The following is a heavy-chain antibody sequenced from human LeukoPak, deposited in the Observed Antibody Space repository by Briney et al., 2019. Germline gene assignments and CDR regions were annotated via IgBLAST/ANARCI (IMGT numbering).Heavy chain of an antibody. CDR2: IYSSGST. V-gene: IGHV4-59*08. J-gene: IGHJ3*02. D-gene: IGHD5-12*01. CDR1: GGSINDYY. Sequence: SETLSLTCTVSGGSINDYYWNWIRQPPGKGLEWIGYIYSSGSTNYSPSLKSRVTISVDTSKNQFSLKLYSVTAADTAVYYCARRYSGYGNAFDIWGQGTMVTVSS. CDR3: ARRYSGYGNAFDI.